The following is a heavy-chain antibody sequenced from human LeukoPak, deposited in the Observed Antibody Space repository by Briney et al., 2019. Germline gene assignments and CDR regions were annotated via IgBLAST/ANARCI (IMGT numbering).Heavy chain of an antibody. J-gene: IGHJ4*02. Sequence: PGRSLRLSCAASGFTFDDYAMHWVRQAPGKGLQWVSGISWNSGSIGYADSVKGRFTISRDNAKNSLYLQMNSLRAEDTALYYCAKAEGGYSSSSPDYWGQGTLVTVSS. CDR3: AKAEGGYSSSSPDY. CDR2: ISWNSGSI. V-gene: IGHV3-9*01. D-gene: IGHD6-6*01. CDR1: GFTFDDYA.